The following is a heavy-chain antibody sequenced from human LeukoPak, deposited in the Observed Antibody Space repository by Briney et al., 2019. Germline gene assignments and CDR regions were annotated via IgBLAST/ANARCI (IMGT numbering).Heavy chain of an antibody. V-gene: IGHV3-21*01. CDR1: GFTFSSYS. D-gene: IGHD5-18*01. J-gene: IGHJ4*02. CDR2: ISIYSTYI. Sequence: GGSLRLSCAASGFTFSSYSMDWVGQAPGKELEWVSSISIYSTYISYSNSVKGRFTTSRENTKNSLYLQMNSPRTEDTAVYYCARNMGYSYGNQGYFYYWGQGTLVTVSS. CDR3: ARNMGYSYGNQGYFYY.